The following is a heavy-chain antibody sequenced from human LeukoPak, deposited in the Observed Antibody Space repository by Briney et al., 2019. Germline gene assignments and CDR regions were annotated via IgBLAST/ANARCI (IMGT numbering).Heavy chain of an antibody. D-gene: IGHD2-2*01. V-gene: IGHV4-34*01. CDR1: GGSFSGYY. CDR2: INHSGST. Sequence: SETLSLTCAVYGGSFSGYYWSWIRQPPGKGLEWIGEINHSGSTNYNPSLKSRVTISVDTSKNQFSLKLSSVTAADTAVYYCARRSPSSSTDPWGQGTLVTVSS. J-gene: IGHJ5*02. CDR3: ARRSPSSSTDP.